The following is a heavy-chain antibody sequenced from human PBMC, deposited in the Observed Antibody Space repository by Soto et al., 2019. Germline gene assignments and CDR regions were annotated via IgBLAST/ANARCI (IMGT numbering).Heavy chain of an antibody. J-gene: IGHJ4*02. CDR1: GFTFSSYG. CDR2: IWYDGSNK. CDR3: AKDYDILTGPGGY. D-gene: IGHD3-9*01. Sequence: GGSLRLSCAASGFTFSSYGMHWVRQAPGKGLEWVAVIWYDGSNKYYADSVKGRFTISRDNSKNTLYLQMNSLRAEDTAVYYRAKDYDILTGPGGYWGQGTLVTVSS. V-gene: IGHV3-33*06.